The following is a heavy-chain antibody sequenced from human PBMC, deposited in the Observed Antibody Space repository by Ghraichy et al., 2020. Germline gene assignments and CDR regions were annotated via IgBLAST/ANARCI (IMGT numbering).Heavy chain of an antibody. D-gene: IGHD6-6*01. V-gene: IGHV4-59*08. CDR1: GGSISSYY. CDR2: IYYSGST. J-gene: IGHJ5*02. Sequence: SETLSLTCTVSGGSISSYYWSWIRQPPGKGLEWIGYIYYSGSTNYNPSLKSRVTISVDTSKNQFSLKLSSVTAADTAVYYCARQIRGYSSSSPWFDPWGQGTLVTVSS. CDR3: ARQIRGYSSSSPWFDP.